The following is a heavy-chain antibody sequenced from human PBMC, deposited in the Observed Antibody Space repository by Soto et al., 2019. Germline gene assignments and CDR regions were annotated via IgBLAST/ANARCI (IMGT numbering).Heavy chain of an antibody. V-gene: IGHV4-59*01. Sequence: SETLSLTCTVSGGSISSYYWSWIRPPPGKGLEWIGYIYYSGSTNYNPSLKSRVTISVDTSKNQFSLKLSSVTAADTAVYYCARAEGYYGSGSYSAFDIWGQGTMVTVSS. D-gene: IGHD3-10*01. CDR2: IYYSGST. CDR1: GGSISSYY. J-gene: IGHJ3*02. CDR3: ARAEGYYGSGSYSAFDI.